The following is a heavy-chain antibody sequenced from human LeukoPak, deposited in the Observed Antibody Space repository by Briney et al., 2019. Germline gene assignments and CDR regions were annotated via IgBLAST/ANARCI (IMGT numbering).Heavy chain of an antibody. J-gene: IGHJ4*02. V-gene: IGHV3-23*01. CDR1: GFTFSNYA. CDR3: AKDPVVFHGGSGWHYFDY. Sequence: GGSPRLSCAAPGFTFSNYAMSWVRQTPGEGLEWVSTISGSGVSTYYGDSVYADSVKGRFTISRDDSKNTLHLQMNSLRAEDTAIYYCAKDPVVFHGGSGWHYFDYWGQGTLVTVSS. D-gene: IGHD6-19*01. CDR2: ISGSGVST.